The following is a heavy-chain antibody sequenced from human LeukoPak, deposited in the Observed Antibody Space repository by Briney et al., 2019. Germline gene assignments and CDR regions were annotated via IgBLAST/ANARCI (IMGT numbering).Heavy chain of an antibody. CDR3: ARDSRGSGSYYGNYYYYYMDV. Sequence: GGSLRLSCAASGFTFSSYSMNWVRQAPGKGLEWVSSISSSSSYIYYADSVKGRFTISRDNAKNSLYLQMNSLRAEDTAVYYCARDSRGSGSYYGNYYYYYMDVWGKGTTVTISS. CDR1: GFTFSSYS. J-gene: IGHJ6*03. D-gene: IGHD3-10*01. CDR2: ISSSSSYI. V-gene: IGHV3-21*01.